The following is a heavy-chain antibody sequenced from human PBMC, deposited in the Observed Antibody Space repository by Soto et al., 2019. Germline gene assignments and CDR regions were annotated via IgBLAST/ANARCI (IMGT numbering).Heavy chain of an antibody. Sequence: GSLRLSCAASGFTFSSYAMTWVRQAPGKGLEWVSGISGSGDSTYYADSVQGRFTISRDSSKNTLYLQMNSLRAEDTAVYYCSKSPVVRNYYYYGMDVWGQGTTVTVSS. CDR1: GFTFSSYA. CDR2: ISGSGDST. CDR3: SKSPVVRNYYYYGMDV. D-gene: IGHD3-10*01. J-gene: IGHJ6*02. V-gene: IGHV3-23*01.